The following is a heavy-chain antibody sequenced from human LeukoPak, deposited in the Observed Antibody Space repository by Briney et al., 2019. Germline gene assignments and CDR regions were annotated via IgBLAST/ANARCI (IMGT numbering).Heavy chain of an antibody. J-gene: IGHJ4*02. Sequence: HRASVTVSCKASGGTFSTYAINWVRQAPGQGLEWMGRILPYTGTTNYAQRFQGRVTITADKSTSTAYMELSSLRFEDAAVYYCAREEMATISPLDDWGQGTLVTVSS. CDR2: ILPYTGTT. CDR1: GGTFSTYA. V-gene: IGHV1-69*04. CDR3: AREEMATISPLDD. D-gene: IGHD5-24*01.